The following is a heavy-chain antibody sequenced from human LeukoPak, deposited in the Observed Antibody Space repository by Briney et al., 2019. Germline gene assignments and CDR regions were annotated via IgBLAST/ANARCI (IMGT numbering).Heavy chain of an antibody. Sequence: GASVKVSCKASGYTFDNYGISWARQAPGLGREWMRWISGYNRNTKYAQRLQGRVIMTTDTSTSTVYMELRSLRSDDTAIYYCARDGLRSEWSYFDYWGQGTLVTVSS. J-gene: IGHJ4*02. CDR2: ISGYNRNT. CDR3: ARDGLRSEWSYFDY. D-gene: IGHD3-3*01. CDR1: GYTFDNYG. V-gene: IGHV1-18*01.